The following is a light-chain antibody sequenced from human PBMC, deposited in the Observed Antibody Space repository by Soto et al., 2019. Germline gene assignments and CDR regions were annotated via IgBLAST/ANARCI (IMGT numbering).Light chain of an antibody. V-gene: IGKV3-20*01. CDR1: QSLRSSY. J-gene: IGKJ1*01. CDR3: QQYSSSPRT. CDR2: CAS. Sequence: EIVLTQSPGTLSLSPGEGGTLSCRASQSLRSSYLAWYQQKPGQAPRLLIYCASRRATGIPDRFSGSGSGTDFTLTINRLEPEDFAVYYCQQYSSSPRTFGQGTKVEVK.